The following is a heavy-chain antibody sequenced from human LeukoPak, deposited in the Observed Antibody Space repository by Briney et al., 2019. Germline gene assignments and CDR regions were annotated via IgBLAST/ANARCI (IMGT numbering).Heavy chain of an antibody. V-gene: IGHV3-48*01. CDR3: ARGRSWTPALNWFDP. CDR1: GFTFSNHA. CDR2: ISSSSSTI. Sequence: ESGGSLRLSCVASGFTFSNHAMSWVRQAPGKGLEWVSYISSSSSTIYYADSVKGRFTISGDNAKNSLYLQMNSLRAEDTAVYYCARGRSWTPALNWFDPWGQGTLVTVSS. D-gene: IGHD1-26*01. J-gene: IGHJ5*02.